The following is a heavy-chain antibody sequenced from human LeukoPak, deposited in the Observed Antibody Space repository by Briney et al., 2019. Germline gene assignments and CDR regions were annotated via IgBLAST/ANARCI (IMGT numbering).Heavy chain of an antibody. J-gene: IGHJ3*02. CDR3: AREDDYGGNPGVFDI. CDR2: TYYRSKWYN. Sequence: SQTLSLTCAISGDGVSSNSAAWNWIRQSPSRGLEWLGRTYYRSKWYNDYAVSVKSRITINPDTSKNQFSPQLNSVTPEDAAVYYCAREDDYGGNPGVFDIWGQGTMVTVSS. V-gene: IGHV6-1*01. D-gene: IGHD4-23*01. CDR1: GDGVSSNSAA.